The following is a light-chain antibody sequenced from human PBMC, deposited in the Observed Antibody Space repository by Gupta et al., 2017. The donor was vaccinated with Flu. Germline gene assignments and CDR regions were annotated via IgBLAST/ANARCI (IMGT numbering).Light chain of an antibody. J-gene: IGKJ1*01. CDR1: QNVNSW. V-gene: IGKV1-5*03. Sequence: DIQMTQSPSTLSASVGDRVTITCRASQNVNSWLAWHQQKSGTAPKFLIYKASTLESGVPSRFSGSGSGTEFTLTITSLQPEDFATYYCQQDNNCPWTFGQGTKVEIK. CDR3: QQDNNCPWT. CDR2: KAS.